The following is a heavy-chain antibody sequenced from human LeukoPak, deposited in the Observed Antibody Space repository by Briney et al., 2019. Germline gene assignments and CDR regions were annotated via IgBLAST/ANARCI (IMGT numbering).Heavy chain of an antibody. Sequence: GGSLRLSCAASGFTFSSYEMNWVRQAPEKGLEWVSYISSSGSTIYYADSVKGRLTISRDNAKNSLYLQMNSLRAEDRAVYYCARGEGYYYYYGMDVWGQGTTVTVSS. CDR3: ARGEGYYYYYGMDV. J-gene: IGHJ6*02. V-gene: IGHV3-48*03. CDR2: ISSSGSTI. CDR1: GFTFSSYE.